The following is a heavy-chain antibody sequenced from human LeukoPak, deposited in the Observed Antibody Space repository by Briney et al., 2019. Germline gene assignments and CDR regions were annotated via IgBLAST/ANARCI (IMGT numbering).Heavy chain of an antibody. CDR3: ATAYCGGDCYSAWYFDL. CDR2: FDPEDGET. D-gene: IGHD2-21*02. CDR1: GYTLTELS. Sequence: GASVKVSCKVSGYTLTELSMHWVRQAPGKGLEWMGGFDPEDGETIYAQKFQGRVTMTEDTSTDTAYMELSSLRSEDTAVYYCATAYCGGDCYSAWYFDLWGRGTLVTVSS. V-gene: IGHV1-24*01. J-gene: IGHJ2*01.